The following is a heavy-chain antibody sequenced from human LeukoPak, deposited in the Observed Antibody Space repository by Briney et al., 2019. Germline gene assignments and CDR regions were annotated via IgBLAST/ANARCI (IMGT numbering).Heavy chain of an antibody. J-gene: IGHJ4*02. CDR2: IYPGDSDT. CDR3: ARCATTVTTLDY. V-gene: IGHV5-51*01. Sequence: GESLKISCKGSGYNFPTYWIGWVRQMPGKGLEWMGIIYPGDSDTRYSPSFQGQVTISADKSISTAYLQWSSLKASDTAMYYCARCATTVTTLDYWGQGTLVTVSS. D-gene: IGHD4-17*01. CDR1: GYNFPTYW.